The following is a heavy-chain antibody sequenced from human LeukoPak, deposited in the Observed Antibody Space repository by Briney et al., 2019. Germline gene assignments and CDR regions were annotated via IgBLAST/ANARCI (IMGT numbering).Heavy chain of an antibody. J-gene: IGHJ6*02. CDR3: ARSSGSGSRNYYYYPLDV. CDR1: GDSIRRYY. V-gene: IGHV4-59*01. Sequence: SETLSLICTVSGDSIRRYYWSWIRQPPGKGLEWLGYIYYSGSANYSPSLKSRITISLDTSQNQISLNLTSVTAADTAVYYCARSSGSGSRNYYYYPLDVWGQGTTVTVSS. CDR2: IYYSGSA. D-gene: IGHD3-10*01.